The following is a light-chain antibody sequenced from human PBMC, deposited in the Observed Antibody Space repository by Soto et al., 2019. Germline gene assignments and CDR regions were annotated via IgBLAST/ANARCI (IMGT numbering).Light chain of an antibody. CDR3: QQTYSLPRT. V-gene: IGKV1-39*01. J-gene: IGKJ2*01. CDR2: AAS. Sequence: DIQMTQSPSSLSASVGDRVTITCRASQSISTFLNWYQQKPGKAPKFLIYAASSLQSGVPSRFSGSGSGTDFTLTISSLQPEDFATYYCQQTYSLPRTFGQGTKLEIK. CDR1: QSISTF.